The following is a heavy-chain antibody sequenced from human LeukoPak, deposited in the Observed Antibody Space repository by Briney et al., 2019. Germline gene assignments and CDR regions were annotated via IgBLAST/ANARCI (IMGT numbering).Heavy chain of an antibody. V-gene: IGHV1-2*02. J-gene: IGHJ5*02. D-gene: IGHD6-19*01. CDR2: INPNSGDT. CDR1: EYTFTAYY. CDR3: ARVGQWLVENDWFDP. Sequence: ASVKVSCKASEYTFTAYYVHWVRQAPGQGLEWMGWINPNSGDTNFAQNFQGRVTMTRDASISTVYMELSRLRSDDTAVYYCARVGQWLVENDWFDPWGQGTLVTVSS.